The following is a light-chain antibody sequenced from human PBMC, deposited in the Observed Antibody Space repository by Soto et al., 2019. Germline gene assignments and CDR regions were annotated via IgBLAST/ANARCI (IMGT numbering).Light chain of an antibody. V-gene: IGKV3-15*01. CDR1: QSVSSN. J-gene: IGKJ1*01. CDR3: QQYNNWPPWT. CDR2: GAS. Sequence: EIVMTQSPATLSVSPGERATLSCRASQSVSSNLAWYQQKPGQPPRLLIYGASTRATSIPARFSGSGSGTEFILTISSLQSEDFAVYYCQQYNNWPPWTFGQGTKVEIK.